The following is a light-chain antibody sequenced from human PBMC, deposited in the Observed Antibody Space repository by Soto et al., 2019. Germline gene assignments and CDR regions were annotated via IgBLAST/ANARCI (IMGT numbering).Light chain of an antibody. CDR2: GTS. J-gene: IGKJ1*01. CDR1: QSVATN. V-gene: IGKV3-15*01. Sequence: ELVMTQSPATLSVSPGERATLSCRASQSVATNLAWYQQKPGQAPKLLIYGTSARANGVPARFSGSGSETDFNLTISSLQSEDFGVYYCQQYNNWPPYQTFGQGTKVE. CDR3: QQYNNWPPYQT.